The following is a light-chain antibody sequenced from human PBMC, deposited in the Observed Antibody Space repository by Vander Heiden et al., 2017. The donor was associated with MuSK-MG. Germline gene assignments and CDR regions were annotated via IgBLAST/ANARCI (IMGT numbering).Light chain of an antibody. J-gene: IGKJ2*01. CDR3: QQDDNLLGT. V-gene: IGKV1-33*01. CDR1: QDISNY. CDR2: DAS. Sequence: DIQMTQSPSSLSASVGDRVTITCQASQDISNYLNWYQQKPGKAPKLLIYDASNLETGVPSRFSGSGSGTEFTFTISSLQPEDIATYYCQQDDNLLGTFGQGTKLEIK.